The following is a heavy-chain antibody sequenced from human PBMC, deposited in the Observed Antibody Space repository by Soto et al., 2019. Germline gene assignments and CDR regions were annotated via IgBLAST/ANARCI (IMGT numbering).Heavy chain of an antibody. Sequence: QVQLVESGGGVVQPGRSLRLSCAASGFTFSSYAMHWVRQVPGKGLEWVAVISYDGSNKYYADSVKGRFTISRDNSKNTLYLQMNSLRAEDTAVYYCARDMTTAHYYYGMDVWGQGTTVTVSS. V-gene: IGHV3-30-3*01. CDR2: ISYDGSNK. D-gene: IGHD4-4*01. CDR3: ARDMTTAHYYYGMDV. CDR1: GFTFSSYA. J-gene: IGHJ6*02.